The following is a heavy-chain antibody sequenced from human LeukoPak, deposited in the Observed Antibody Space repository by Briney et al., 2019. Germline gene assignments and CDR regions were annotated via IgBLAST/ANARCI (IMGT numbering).Heavy chain of an antibody. J-gene: IGHJ6*03. V-gene: IGHV1-69*05. Sequence: SVKVSCKASGGTFSSYAISWVRQAPGQGLEWMGGIIPIFGTANYAQKFQGRVTITTDESTSTAYMELSSLRSEDTAVYYCARESGGIYCSSTSCRGSGYYYYYMDVWGKGTTVTVSS. CDR1: GGTFSSYA. CDR3: ARESGGIYCSSTSCRGSGYYYYYMDV. CDR2: IIPIFGTA. D-gene: IGHD2-2*01.